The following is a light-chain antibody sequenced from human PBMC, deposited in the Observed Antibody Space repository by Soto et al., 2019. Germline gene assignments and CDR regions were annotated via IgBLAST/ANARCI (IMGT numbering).Light chain of an antibody. Sequence: IQMTQSPSSLSASVGDRVTLTCQASHDIRDHLNWYQQKPGKPPKLLIYDASNLQTGVPSRFSGSGSGTDFTLTISSLQPEDIGTYFCHQYDNLSQTFGPGTKVDIK. CDR3: HQYDNLSQT. V-gene: IGKV1-33*01. CDR2: DAS. CDR1: HDIRDH. J-gene: IGKJ3*01.